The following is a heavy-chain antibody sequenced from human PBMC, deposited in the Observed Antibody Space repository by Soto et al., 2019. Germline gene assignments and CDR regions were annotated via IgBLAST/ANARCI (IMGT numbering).Heavy chain of an antibody. V-gene: IGHV1-18*01. CDR2: VATTSSNT. J-gene: IGHJ4*02. CDR3: ARELNTESSAFYSFAY. Sequence: RASVKVSCKTSGYTFTAYGLAWLRQAPGQRPEWMGWVATTSSNTNYAQKFQDRVTMTTDTSTTTTYMELRSLRSDDTAVYYCARELNTESSAFYSFAYWGQGTLVTVSS. CDR1: GYTFTAYG. D-gene: IGHD3-22*01.